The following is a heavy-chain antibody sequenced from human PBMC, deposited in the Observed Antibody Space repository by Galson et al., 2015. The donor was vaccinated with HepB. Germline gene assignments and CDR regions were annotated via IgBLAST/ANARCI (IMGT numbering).Heavy chain of an antibody. CDR2: IYAGDSDA. CDR3: ARPYGSYEGYFDF. V-gene: IGHV5-51*01. Sequence: QSGAEVKKPGESLKISCKASGYTFITSWIGWVRQKPGKGLEWMGIIYAGDSDARYSPSFQGQVTISVDKSTSTAYLQWSSLKASDTAMYYCARPYGSYEGYFDFWGRGTMVSVSS. CDR1: GYTFITSW. J-gene: IGHJ4*02. D-gene: IGHD1-26*01.